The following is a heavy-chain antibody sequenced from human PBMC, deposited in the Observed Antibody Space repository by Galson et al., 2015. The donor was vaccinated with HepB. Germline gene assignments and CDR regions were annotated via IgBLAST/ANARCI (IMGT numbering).Heavy chain of an antibody. J-gene: IGHJ4*02. CDR1: GYTFSNYW. Sequence: QSGAEVKKPGESLKISCKGSGYTFSNYWIAWVRQMPGKGLEWMGIIYPGDSDTRYSPSFQGQVTISSDKSISTAYLQWSSLKASHSAMFYCARVLGTHYFDYWGQGTLVTVSS. CDR3: ARVLGTHYFDY. CDR2: IYPGDSDT. D-gene: IGHD1-1*01. V-gene: IGHV5-51*03.